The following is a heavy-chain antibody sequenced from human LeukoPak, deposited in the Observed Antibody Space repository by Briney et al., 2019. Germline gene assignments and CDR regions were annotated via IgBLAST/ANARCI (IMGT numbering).Heavy chain of an antibody. J-gene: IGHJ6*02. CDR2: IWYDGSNK. CDR1: GFTFSSYG. CDR3: ARGPFPQTGMDV. Sequence: PGGSLRLFCAASGFTFSSYGMHWVRQAPGKGLGWVAVIWYDGSNKYYADSVKGRFTISRDNSKNTLYLQMNSLRAEDTAVYYCARGPFPQTGMDVWGQGTTVTVSS. D-gene: IGHD2/OR15-2a*01. V-gene: IGHV3-33*01.